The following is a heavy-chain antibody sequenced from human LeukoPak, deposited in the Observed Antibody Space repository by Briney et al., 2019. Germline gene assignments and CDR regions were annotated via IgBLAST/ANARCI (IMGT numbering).Heavy chain of an antibody. D-gene: IGHD3-3*01. V-gene: IGHV4-31*03. CDR1: GGSISSGGYY. CDR3: AGVLYYDFWSGYPNWFDP. J-gene: IGHJ5*02. Sequence: PSETLSLTCTVSGGSISSGGYYWSWIRQHPGKGLEWIGYIYYSGSTYYNPSLKSRVTISVDTSKNQFSLKLSSVTAADTAVYYCAGVLYYDFWSGYPNWFDPWGQGTLVTVSS. CDR2: IYYSGST.